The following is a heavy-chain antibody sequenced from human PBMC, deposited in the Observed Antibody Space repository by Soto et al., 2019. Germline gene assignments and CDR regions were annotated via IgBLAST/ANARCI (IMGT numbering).Heavy chain of an antibody. D-gene: IGHD5-12*01. J-gene: IGHJ6*02. CDR2: IDHSGST. CDR1: GGSFSGYY. CDR3: ARQGGGSSYEVYYYYGMDV. V-gene: IGHV4-34*01. Sequence: SETLSLTCAAYGGSFSGYYWTWIRQPPGKGLEWIGEIDHSGSTNYHPSLKSRVAISLDTSKNQFSLKLSSVTAADTAVYYCARQGGGSSYEVYYYYGMDVWGQGTTVTVSS.